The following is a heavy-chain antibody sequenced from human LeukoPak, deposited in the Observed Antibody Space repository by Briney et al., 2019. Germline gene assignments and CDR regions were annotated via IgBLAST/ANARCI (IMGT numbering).Heavy chain of an antibody. CDR2: ISSSSSTI. J-gene: IGHJ4*02. V-gene: IGHV3-48*01. CDR3: ARRYSSGWYVESTGYFDY. D-gene: IGHD6-19*01. CDR1: GFTFSSYS. Sequence: GGSLRLSCAASGFTFSSYSMNWVRQAPGKGLEWVSYISSSSSTIYYADSVKGRFTISRDNAKNSLCLQMNSLRAEDTAVYYCARRYSSGWYVESTGYFDYWGQGTLVTVSS.